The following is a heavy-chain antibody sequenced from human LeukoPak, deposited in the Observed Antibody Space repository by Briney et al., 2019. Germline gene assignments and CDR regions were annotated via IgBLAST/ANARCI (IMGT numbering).Heavy chain of an antibody. CDR2: ISYDGSNK. D-gene: IGHD2-2*01. CDR1: GFTFSSYA. J-gene: IGHJ4*02. V-gene: IGHV3-30-3*01. Sequence: GRSLRLSCAASGFTFSSYAMHWVRQAPGKGLEWVAVISYDGSNKYYADSVKGRFTISRDNSKNTLYLQMNSLRAEDTAVYYCAKDPTPAYQLLSYWFDYWGQGTLVTVSS. CDR3: AKDPTPAYQLLSYWFDY.